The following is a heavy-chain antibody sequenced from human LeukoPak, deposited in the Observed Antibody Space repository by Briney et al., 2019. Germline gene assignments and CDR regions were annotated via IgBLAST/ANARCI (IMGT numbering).Heavy chain of an antibody. CDR1: GFTFDDYA. J-gene: IGHJ5*02. Sequence: GGSLRLSCAASGFTFDDYAMHWVRQAPGKGLEWVSGISWNSGSIGYADSVKGRFTISRDNAKNSLYLQMNSLRAEDTALYYCAKGTGDFWSGPNWFDPWGQGTLVTVSS. CDR3: AKGTGDFWSGPNWFDP. V-gene: IGHV3-9*01. D-gene: IGHD3-3*01. CDR2: ISWNSGSI.